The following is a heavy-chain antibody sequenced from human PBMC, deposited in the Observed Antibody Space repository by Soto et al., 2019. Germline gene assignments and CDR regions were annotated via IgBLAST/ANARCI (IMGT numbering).Heavy chain of an antibody. CDR2: ISYDGSNK. J-gene: IGHJ5*02. D-gene: IGHD2-15*01. CDR3: AKDIGYCSGGSCYLANWFDP. V-gene: IGHV3-30*18. Sequence: QVQLVESGGGVVQPGRSLRLSCAASGFTFSSYGMHWVRQAPGKGLEWVAVISYDGSNKYYADSVKSRFTISRDNSKNTLYLQMNSLRAEDTAVYYCAKDIGYCSGGSCYLANWFDPWGQGTLVTVSS. CDR1: GFTFSSYG.